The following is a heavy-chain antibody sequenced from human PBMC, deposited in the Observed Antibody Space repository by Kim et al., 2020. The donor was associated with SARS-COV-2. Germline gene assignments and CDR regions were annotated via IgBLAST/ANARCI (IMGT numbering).Heavy chain of an antibody. Sequence: DSVECRFTRSRDNSKNPLDLQMNNLRAEDTAVYYCARMEYSSSGSEGFDYWGQGTLVTVSS. J-gene: IGHJ4*02. V-gene: IGHV3-30*01. D-gene: IGHD6-6*01. CDR3: ARMEYSSSGSEGFDY.